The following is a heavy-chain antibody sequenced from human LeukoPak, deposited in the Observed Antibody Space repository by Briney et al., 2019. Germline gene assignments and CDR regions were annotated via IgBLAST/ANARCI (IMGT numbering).Heavy chain of an antibody. Sequence: SETLSLTCTVSGASISSSPYYWGWLRQPPGKGLEWIGSIYYSGSTYYNPSLKSGVTISVDTSKNQFSLKLSSVTAADTAVYYCARRGASSGWYYFDYWGQGTLVTVSS. J-gene: IGHJ4*02. V-gene: IGHV4-39*01. CDR2: IYYSGST. CDR3: ARRGASSGWYYFDY. D-gene: IGHD6-19*01. CDR1: GASISSSPYY.